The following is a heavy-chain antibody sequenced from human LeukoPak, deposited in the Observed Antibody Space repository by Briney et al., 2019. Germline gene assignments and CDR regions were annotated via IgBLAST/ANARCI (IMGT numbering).Heavy chain of an antibody. CDR2: IKLDGSEK. CDR3: AGARGAHLFDY. V-gene: IGHV3-7*01. J-gene: IGHJ4*02. D-gene: IGHD3-10*01. CDR1: GFTFSSYW. Sequence: PGGSLRLSCAASGFTFSSYWMSWVRQAPGKGLEWVANIKLDGSEKYYVDSVKGRFTISRDNAMNSLYLQMNILRAEDTAVYYCAGARGAHLFDYWGQGTLDTV.